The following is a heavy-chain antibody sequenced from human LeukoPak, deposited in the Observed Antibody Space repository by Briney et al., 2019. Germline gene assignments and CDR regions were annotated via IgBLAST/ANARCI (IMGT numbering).Heavy chain of an antibody. J-gene: IGHJ6*03. Sequence: ASVKVTCKASGYTFTSCGISWVRQAPGQGLEWMGWISAYNGNTNYAQKLQGRVTMTTDTSTSTAYMELRSLRSDDTAVYYCARARYDSSGYYFDYYYYYYMDVWGKGTTVTVSS. D-gene: IGHD3-22*01. CDR2: ISAYNGNT. CDR3: ARARYDSSGYYFDYYYYYYMDV. V-gene: IGHV1-18*01. CDR1: GYTFTSCG.